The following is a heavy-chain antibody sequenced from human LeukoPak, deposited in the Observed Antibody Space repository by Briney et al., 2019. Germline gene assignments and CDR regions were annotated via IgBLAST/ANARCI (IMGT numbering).Heavy chain of an antibody. J-gene: IGHJ4*02. CDR1: GGSISSGDYY. CDR2: IYYSGST. V-gene: IGHV4-30-4*01. CDR3: ARASWRRYYFDY. Sequence: SETLSLTCTVSGGSISSGDYYWSWIRQSPGKGLEWIGYIYYSGSTYYNPSLKSRVTISVDTSKNQFSLKLSSVTAADTAVYYCARASWRRYYFDYWGQGTLVTVSS. D-gene: IGHD2-2*01.